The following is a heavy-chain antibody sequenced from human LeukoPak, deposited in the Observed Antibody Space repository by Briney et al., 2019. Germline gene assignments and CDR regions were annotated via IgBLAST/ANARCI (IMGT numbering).Heavy chain of an antibody. CDR1: GFTFDDYG. J-gene: IGHJ3*02. D-gene: IGHD1-26*01. CDR2: INWNGGST. Sequence: GGSLRLSCAASGFTFDDYGMSWVRQAPGKGLEWVSGINWNGGSTGYADSVKGRFTISRDNAKNSLYLQMNSLRAEDTALYYCAKDMMAIVGGTTSAFDMWGQGTMVTVSS. CDR3: AKDMMAIVGGTTSAFDM. V-gene: IGHV3-20*04.